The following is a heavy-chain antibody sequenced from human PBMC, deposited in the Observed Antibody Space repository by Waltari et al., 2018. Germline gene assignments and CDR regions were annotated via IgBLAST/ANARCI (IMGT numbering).Heavy chain of an antibody. CDR3: VRRHWEAGYYRDQ. J-gene: IGHJ4*02. Sequence: QVQLVESGGGVVQPGGSLRLSCAVSGIPVNSGFFWGWIRQAPGVGLEWMGSLYHSGDTYYNPSLESRVTISRDTSKNQFSLKVRSVTAADTALYYCVRRHWEAGYYRDQWGPGTLVTVSS. CDR1: GIPVNSGFF. V-gene: IGHV4-38-2*01. D-gene: IGHD3-9*01. CDR2: LYHSGDT.